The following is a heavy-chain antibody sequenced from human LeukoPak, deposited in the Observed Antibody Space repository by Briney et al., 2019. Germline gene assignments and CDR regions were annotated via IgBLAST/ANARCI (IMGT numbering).Heavy chain of an antibody. CDR3: ASPYSSSSSGGY. CDR1: GGSISSSSYY. Sequence: SETLSLTCTVSGGSISSSSYYWSWLRQPPGKGLEWIGEINHSGSTNYNPSLKSRVTISVDTSKNQFSLKLSSVTAADTAVYYCASPYSSSSSGGYWGQGTLVTVSS. D-gene: IGHD6-6*01. V-gene: IGHV4-39*07. CDR2: INHSGST. J-gene: IGHJ4*02.